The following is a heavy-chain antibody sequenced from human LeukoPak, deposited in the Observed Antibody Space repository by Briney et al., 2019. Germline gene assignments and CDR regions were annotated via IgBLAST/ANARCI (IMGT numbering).Heavy chain of an antibody. CDR1: GGTFSSYA. D-gene: IGHD4-17*01. CDR3: ARDLRSGLVTAYGDYEGY. Sequence: SVKVSCKASGGTFSSYAISWVRQAPGQGLEWMGRIIPILGIANYAQKFQGRVTITADKSMSTAYMELSSLRSEDTAVYYCARDLRSGLVTAYGDYEGYWGQGTLVTVSS. J-gene: IGHJ4*02. CDR2: IIPILGIA. V-gene: IGHV1-69*04.